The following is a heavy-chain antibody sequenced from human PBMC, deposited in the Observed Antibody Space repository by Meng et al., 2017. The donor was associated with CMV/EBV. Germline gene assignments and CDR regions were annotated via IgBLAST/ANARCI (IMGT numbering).Heavy chain of an antibody. Sequence: ASVKVSCKASGYTFTSYGISWVRQAPGQGLEWMGWISAYNGNTNYAQKLQGRVTMTTDTSTSTAYMELRSLRSDDTAVYYCARGQYYYDSSGYYYSFDYWGQGTLVTVSS. CDR2: ISAYNGNT. V-gene: IGHV1-18*01. J-gene: IGHJ4*02. CDR1: GYTFTSYG. CDR3: ARGQYYYDSSGYYYSFDY. D-gene: IGHD3-22*01.